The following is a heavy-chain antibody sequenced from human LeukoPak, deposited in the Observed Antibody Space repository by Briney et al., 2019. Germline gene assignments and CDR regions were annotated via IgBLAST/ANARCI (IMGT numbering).Heavy chain of an antibody. D-gene: IGHD2-2*01. CDR3: ARALDCSSTSCYAVDY. CDR2: FSSGGSST. CDR1: GFTFSSSA. J-gene: IGHJ4*02. V-gene: IGHV3-64D*06. Sequence: GGSLRLSCSASGFTFSSSAMYWVRQAPGKGLEYVSAFSSGGSSTFYADSVKGRFTISRDSSKNMLYLQMSSLRADDTAVYYCARALDCSSTSCYAVDYWGQGTLVTVSS.